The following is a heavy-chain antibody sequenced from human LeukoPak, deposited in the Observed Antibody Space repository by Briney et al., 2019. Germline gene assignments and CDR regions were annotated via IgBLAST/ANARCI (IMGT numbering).Heavy chain of an antibody. V-gene: IGHV3-23*01. CDR3: AKGTRSSTSCYDDY. Sequence: GGSLRLSCAASGFTFSSYAMSWVRQAPGKGLEWVSDINGGGGSRYYADSVKGRFTISRDNSKNTRYLQMNSLRAEDTAVYYGAKGTRSSTSCYDDYWGQGTLVTVSS. CDR1: GFTFSSYA. J-gene: IGHJ4*02. CDR2: INGGGGSR. D-gene: IGHD2-2*01.